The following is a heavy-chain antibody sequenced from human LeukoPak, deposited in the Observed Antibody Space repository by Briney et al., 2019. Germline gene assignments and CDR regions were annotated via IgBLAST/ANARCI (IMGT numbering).Heavy chain of an antibody. CDR2: IYYGGSGST. D-gene: IGHD4-11*01. CDR3: ARTSSNYEGIFDS. V-gene: IGHV4-39*02. Sequence: SETLSLTCIVFGDSISSSTYYWGWIRQPPGKGLEWIASIYYGGSGSTYYNPSLESRVIISGDTSKNHFSLKLTSVAAADTAVYYCARTSSNYEGIFDSWGQGTLVTVSS. CDR1: GDSISSSTYY. J-gene: IGHJ4*02.